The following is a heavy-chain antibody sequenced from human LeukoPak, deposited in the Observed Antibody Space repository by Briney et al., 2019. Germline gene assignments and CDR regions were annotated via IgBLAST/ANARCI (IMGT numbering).Heavy chain of an antibody. CDR1: GGSISSGDYY. CDR3: ARGDYAFYPTPEYYYYYYYMDV. CDR2: IYYSGST. J-gene: IGHJ6*03. D-gene: IGHD3-3*01. Sequence: PSETLSLTCTVSGGSISSGDYYWSWIRQPPGKGLEWIGYIYYSGSTYYNPSLKSRVTISVDTSKNQFSLKLSSVTAADTAVYYCARGDYAFYPTPEYYYYYYYMDVWGKGTTVTVSS. V-gene: IGHV4-30-4*08.